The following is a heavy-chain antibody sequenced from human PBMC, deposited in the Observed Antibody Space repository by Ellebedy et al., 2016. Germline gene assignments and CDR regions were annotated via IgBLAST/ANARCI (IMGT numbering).Heavy chain of an antibody. D-gene: IGHD5-18*01. V-gene: IGHV4-38-2*02. Sequence: SETLSLTCTVSGYSISSGYYWGWIRQPPGKGLEWIGSIYHSGSTYYNPSLKSRVTISVDTSKNQFSLKLSSVTAADTAVYYCARDLRAYSYGYSFDYWGQGTLVTLSS. CDR3: ARDLRAYSYGYSFDY. J-gene: IGHJ4*02. CDR2: IYHSGST. CDR1: GYSISSGYY.